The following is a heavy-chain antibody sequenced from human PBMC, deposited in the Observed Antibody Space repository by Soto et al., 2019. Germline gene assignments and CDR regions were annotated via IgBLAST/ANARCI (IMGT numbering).Heavy chain of an antibody. CDR3: ARGAIGDSSGYYFDY. Sequence: QVQLQESGPGLVKPSETLSLTCTVSGGSISSYYWSWIRQPAGKGLEWIGGIYTSGSTNYNPSVKSRVTMSGDTSKNQFSLELSSVIAADTAVYYCARGAIGDSSGYYFDYWGQGTLVTVSS. CDR1: GGSISSYY. CDR2: IYTSGST. V-gene: IGHV4-4*07. J-gene: IGHJ4*02. D-gene: IGHD3-22*01.